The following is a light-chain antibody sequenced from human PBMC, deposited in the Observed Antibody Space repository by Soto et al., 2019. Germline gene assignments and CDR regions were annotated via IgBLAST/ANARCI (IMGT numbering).Light chain of an antibody. CDR3: CSYAGSSTYV. V-gene: IGLV2-23*01. Sequence: QSALTQPASVSGSPGQSITISCTGTSSDFGSYNLVSWYQQHPGKAPKLMIYEDSKRPSGVSNRFSGSKSGNTASLTISGLQAEDDADYYCCSYAGSSTYVLGNGTKVTVL. CDR1: SSDFGSYNL. J-gene: IGLJ1*01. CDR2: EDS.